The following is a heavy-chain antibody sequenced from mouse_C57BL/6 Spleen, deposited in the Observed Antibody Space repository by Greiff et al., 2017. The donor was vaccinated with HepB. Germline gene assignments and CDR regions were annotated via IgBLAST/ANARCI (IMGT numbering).Heavy chain of an antibody. J-gene: IGHJ4*01. V-gene: IGHV1-82*01. D-gene: IGHD5-1*01. CDR2: IYPGDGDT. CDR3: ARSTVPLYSMDY. Sequence: VQLMESGPELVKPGASVKISCKASGYAFSSSWMNWVKQRPGQGLEWIGRIYPGDGDTNYNGKFKGKATLTADKSSSTAYMQLSSLTSEDSAVYFCARSTVPLYSMDYWGQGTSVTVSS. CDR1: GYAFSSSW.